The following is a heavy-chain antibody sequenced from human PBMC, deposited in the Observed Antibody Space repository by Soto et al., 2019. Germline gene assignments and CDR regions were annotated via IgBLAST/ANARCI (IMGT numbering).Heavy chain of an antibody. V-gene: IGHV4-59*01. Sequence: QVQLQESGPGLVKPSETLSLTCTVSGGSISSYYWSWIRQPPGKGLEWIGYIFYSGSTNYSPSLKTRVTLSVATSKNPFSLRLSSVTAADTAVYYWARGLTTFVSCYFDCWGQGTLVTVSS. CDR1: GGSISSYY. CDR2: IFYSGST. D-gene: IGHD4-17*01. J-gene: IGHJ4*02. CDR3: ARGLTTFVSCYFDC.